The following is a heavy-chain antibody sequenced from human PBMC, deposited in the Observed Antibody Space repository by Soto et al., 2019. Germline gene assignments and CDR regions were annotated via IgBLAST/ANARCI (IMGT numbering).Heavy chain of an antibody. Sequence: ASVKVSCKASGGTFSSYTISWVRQAPGQGLEWMRRIIPILGIANYAQKFQGRVTITADKSTSTAYMELSSLRSEDTAVYYCARLTVTTNFDYWGQGTLVTVSS. CDR2: IIPILGIA. CDR3: ARLTVTTNFDY. V-gene: IGHV1-69*02. J-gene: IGHJ4*02. D-gene: IGHD4-17*01. CDR1: GGTFSSYT.